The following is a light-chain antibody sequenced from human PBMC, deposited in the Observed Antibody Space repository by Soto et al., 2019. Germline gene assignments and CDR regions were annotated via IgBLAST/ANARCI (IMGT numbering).Light chain of an antibody. J-gene: IGLJ1*01. CDR3: NSYTGSSTYV. Sequence: QSALTQPPSVSGSPGQSVAISCTGTSSDVGSYNRVSWYQQPPGAAPKLMIYEVSNRPSGVPDRFSGSXXXNTASLXISGLQAEDEADYYCNSYTGSSTYVFGTGTKLTVL. V-gene: IGLV2-18*02. CDR2: EVS. CDR1: SSDVGSYNR.